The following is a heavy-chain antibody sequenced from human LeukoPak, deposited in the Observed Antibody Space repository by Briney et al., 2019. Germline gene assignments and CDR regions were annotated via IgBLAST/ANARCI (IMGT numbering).Heavy chain of an antibody. V-gene: IGHV3-21*01. CDR2: ISSSSSYI. CDR1: GFTFSSYS. Sequence: PGGSLRLSCAASGFTFSSYSMNWVRQAPGKGLEWVSSISSSSSYIYYADSVKGRFTISRDNAKNSLYLQMNSLRAEDTAVYYCARDRDYSEPFDYWGQGTLVTVSS. J-gene: IGHJ4*02. CDR3: ARDRDYSEPFDY. D-gene: IGHD4-11*01.